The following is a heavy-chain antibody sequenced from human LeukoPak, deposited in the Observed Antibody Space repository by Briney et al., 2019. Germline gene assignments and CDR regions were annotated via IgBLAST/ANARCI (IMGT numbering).Heavy chain of an antibody. V-gene: IGHV4-4*07. D-gene: IGHD6-13*01. Sequence: PSETLSLTCTVSGGSISSYYWSWIRQPAGKGLEWIGRIYTSGSTNYNPSLKSRVTMSVDTSKNQFSLKLSSVTAADTAVYYCARGVAAAGRIRFMDVWGKGTRSPPPQ. J-gene: IGHJ6*04. CDR2: IYTSGST. CDR3: ARGVAAAGRIRFMDV. CDR1: GGSISSYY.